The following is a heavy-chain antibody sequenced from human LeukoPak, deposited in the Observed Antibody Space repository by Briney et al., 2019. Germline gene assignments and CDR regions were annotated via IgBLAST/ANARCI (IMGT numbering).Heavy chain of an antibody. CDR2: IHPGNSET. Sequence: GESLKISCKTSGYSFTNYWIGWVRQMPGKGLEWMGIIHPGNSETRYTPSFQGQVTFSADKSITTAYLQWSSLKASDTAIFYCARLESGGYYYVHQWGQGTLVTVSS. D-gene: IGHD3-22*01. CDR3: ARLESGGYYYVHQ. V-gene: IGHV5-51*01. CDR1: GYSFTNYW. J-gene: IGHJ1*01.